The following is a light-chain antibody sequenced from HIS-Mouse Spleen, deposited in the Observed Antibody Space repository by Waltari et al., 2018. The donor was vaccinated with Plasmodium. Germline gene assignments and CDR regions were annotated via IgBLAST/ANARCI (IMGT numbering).Light chain of an antibody. CDR3: CSYAGSSTNWV. CDR2: EGS. Sequence: QSALTQPASVSASPGQSITISCTGTTCAVGSDNLVSWYQQHPGKAPKLMIYEGSKRPSGVSNRFSGSKSGNTASLTISGLQAEDEADYYCCSYAGSSTNWVFGGGTKLTVL. V-gene: IGLV2-23*01. CDR1: TCAVGSDNL. J-gene: IGLJ3*02.